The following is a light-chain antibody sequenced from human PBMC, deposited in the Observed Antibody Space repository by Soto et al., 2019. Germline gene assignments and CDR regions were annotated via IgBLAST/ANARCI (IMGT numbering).Light chain of an antibody. CDR3: QQYNSYLYT. CDR2: DAC. CDR1: QSISSW. Sequence: DIPMTQSPSTLSASVGDRVTITCRASQSISSWLAWYQQKPGKAPKLLIYDACSLESGVPSRFSGSGSGTEFTLTVSSLQPDDFATYYCQQYNSYLYTFGQGTKLEIK. V-gene: IGKV1-5*01. J-gene: IGKJ2*01.